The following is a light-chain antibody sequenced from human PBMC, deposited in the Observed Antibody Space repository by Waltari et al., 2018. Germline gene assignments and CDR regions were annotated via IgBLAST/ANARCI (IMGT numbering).Light chain of an antibody. Sequence: SYELTQPSSVSVSPGQTARITCSGDVLAQKYARGFQQKPGQAPVVVIYKDRERPSGIPERFSGSSSGTTVTLTISGAQVEDEGDYYCYSATDNYRVFGGGTKLTVL. CDR3: YSATDNYRV. V-gene: IGLV3-27*01. J-gene: IGLJ3*02. CDR1: VLAQKY. CDR2: KDR.